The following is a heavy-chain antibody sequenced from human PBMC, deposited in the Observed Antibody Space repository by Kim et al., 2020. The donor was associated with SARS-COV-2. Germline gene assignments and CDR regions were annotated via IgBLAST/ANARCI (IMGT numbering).Heavy chain of an antibody. D-gene: IGHD4-17*01. J-gene: IGHJ3*02. Sequence: YADSVKGRFTIARDNSKNTLYLQMNSLRAEDTAVYYCARERAETTYAFDIWGQGTMVTVSS. V-gene: IGHV3-53*01. CDR3: ARERAETTYAFDI.